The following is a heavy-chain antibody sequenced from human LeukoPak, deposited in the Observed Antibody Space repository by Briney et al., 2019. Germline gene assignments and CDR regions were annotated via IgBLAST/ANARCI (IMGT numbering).Heavy chain of an antibody. Sequence: GGSLRLSCAASGFTFSSYWMTWVRQAPGKGLEWVANIKQDGSEKYYVDSVRGRFTISRDNAKNSLYLQMNSLRAEDTAVYYCARAPLGATLDYWGQGTLVTVSS. CDR1: GFTFSSYW. CDR2: IKQDGSEK. V-gene: IGHV3-7*04. CDR3: ARAPLGATLDY. D-gene: IGHD1-26*01. J-gene: IGHJ4*02.